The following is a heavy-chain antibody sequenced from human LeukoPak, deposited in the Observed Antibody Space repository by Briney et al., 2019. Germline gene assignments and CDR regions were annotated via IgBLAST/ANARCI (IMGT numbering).Heavy chain of an antibody. CDR1: GGTFSSYA. J-gene: IGHJ5*02. V-gene: IGHV1-69*13. D-gene: IGHD3-3*01. CDR3: AREHDFWSGYNNWFDP. Sequence: ASVKVSCKASGGTFSSYAISWVRQAPGQGLEWMGGIIPIFGTANYAQKFQGRATITADESTSTAYMELSSLRSEDTAVYYCAREHDFWSGYNNWFDPWGQGTLVTVSS. CDR2: IIPIFGTA.